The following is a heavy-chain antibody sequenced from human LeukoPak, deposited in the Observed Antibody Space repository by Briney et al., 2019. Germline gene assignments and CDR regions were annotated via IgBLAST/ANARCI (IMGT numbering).Heavy chain of an antibody. CDR3: TSAGSYWVDS. J-gene: IGHJ4*02. CDR1: GGSISSSSYY. Sequence: SETLSLTCTVSGGSISSSSYYWGWIRQPPGKGLEWIGSTYYRGSTSYNPSLESRVSISVDTSKNQFSLKLSSVTAADVAVYYCTSAGSYWVDSWGQGTLVTVSS. CDR2: TYYRGST. D-gene: IGHD3-10*01. V-gene: IGHV4-39*01.